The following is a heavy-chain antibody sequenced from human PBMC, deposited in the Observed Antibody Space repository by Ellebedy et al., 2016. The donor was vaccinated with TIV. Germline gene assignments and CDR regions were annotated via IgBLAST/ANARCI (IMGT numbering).Heavy chain of an antibody. CDR3: IFKGMSARLY. CDR2: ITNTGSHT. Sequence: PGGSLRLSCAASGFIFGDYYMSWVRQAPGKGLEWVSYITNTGSHTYYADSVKGRFTVSRDNSKNTLFLQVNSLRAEDTAVYYCIFKGMSARLYWGQGTLVTVSS. CDR1: GFIFGDYY. V-gene: IGHV3-11*03. J-gene: IGHJ1*01. D-gene: IGHD6-6*01.